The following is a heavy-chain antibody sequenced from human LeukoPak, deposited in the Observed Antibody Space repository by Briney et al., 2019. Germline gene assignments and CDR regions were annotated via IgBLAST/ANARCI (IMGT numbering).Heavy chain of an antibody. Sequence: ASVKVSCKASGYTFTGYYLHWVRQAPGQGVEWMGWNNPNSGGTNYAQKFQGRVTMTRDTSISTAYMELRRLRSDDSAMFYCARVRADSWSGLDYWGQGTLVTVSS. CDR3: ARVRADSWSGLDY. CDR2: NNPNSGGT. D-gene: IGHD3-3*01. V-gene: IGHV1-2*02. J-gene: IGHJ4*02. CDR1: GYTFTGYY.